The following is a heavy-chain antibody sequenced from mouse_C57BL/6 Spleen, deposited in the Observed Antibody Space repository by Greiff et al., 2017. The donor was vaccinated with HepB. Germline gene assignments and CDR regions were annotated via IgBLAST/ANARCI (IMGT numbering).Heavy chain of an antibody. CDR3: ARATVPFDY. D-gene: IGHD1-1*01. V-gene: IGHV5-4*03. J-gene: IGHJ2*01. CDR1: GFTFSSYA. Sequence: EVKLVESGGGLVKPGGSLKLSCAASGFTFSSYAMSWVRQTPEKRLEWVATISDGGSYTYYPDNVKGRFTISRDNAKNNLYLQMSHLKSEDTAMYYCARATVPFDYWGQGTTLTVSS. CDR2: ISDGGSYT.